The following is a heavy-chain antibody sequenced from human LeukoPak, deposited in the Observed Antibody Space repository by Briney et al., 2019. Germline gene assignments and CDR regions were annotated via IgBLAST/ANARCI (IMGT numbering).Heavy chain of an antibody. CDR1: GYSFTSYW. J-gene: IGHJ4*02. Sequence: GESLKISCKGSGYSFTSYWIGWVRQMPGKGLEWMGIIYPGDSDTRYSPSFQGQVTISADKSISTAYLLWSSLKASDTAMYYCARLTPHYYGSGSYYSLPDYWGQGTLVTVSS. CDR2: IYPGDSDT. D-gene: IGHD3-10*01. V-gene: IGHV5-51*01. CDR3: ARLTPHYYGSGSYYSLPDY.